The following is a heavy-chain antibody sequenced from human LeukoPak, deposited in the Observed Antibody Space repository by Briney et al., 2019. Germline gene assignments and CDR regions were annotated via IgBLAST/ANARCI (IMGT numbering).Heavy chain of an antibody. CDR3: ARLSEDGYEDY. D-gene: IGHD5-24*01. J-gene: IGHJ4*02. CDR2: ISAYNGNT. CDR1: GGTFSSYA. Sequence: ASVKVSCTASGGTFSSYAISWVRQAPGQGLEWMGWISAYNGNTNYAQKFQGRVTITADESTSTAYMELSSLRSEDTAVYYCARLSEDGYEDYWGQGTLVTVSS. V-gene: IGHV1-69*13.